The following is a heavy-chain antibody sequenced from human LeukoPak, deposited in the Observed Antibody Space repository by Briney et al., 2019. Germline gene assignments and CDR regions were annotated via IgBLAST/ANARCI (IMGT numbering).Heavy chain of an antibody. CDR2: LSGSGSST. J-gene: IGHJ4*02. D-gene: IGHD1-26*01. Sequence: GGSLRLSCAASGFIFNKHAMSWVRQAPGKGLEWVSGLSGSGSSTDYADSVKGRFTISRDNSKNTLYLQVNSLRAEDTAVYYCAKGGKWDVTPFDYWGQGTLVTVSS. V-gene: IGHV3-23*01. CDR1: GFIFNKHA. CDR3: AKGGKWDVTPFDY.